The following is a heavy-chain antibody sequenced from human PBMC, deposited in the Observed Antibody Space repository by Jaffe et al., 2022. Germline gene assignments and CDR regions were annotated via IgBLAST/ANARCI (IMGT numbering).Heavy chain of an antibody. D-gene: IGHD1-1*01. Sequence: EVQLVQSGAEVKKPGESLKISCKGSGYSFTSYWIGWVRQMPGKGLEWMGIIYPGDSDTRYSPSFQGQVTISADKSISTAYLQWSSLKASDTAMYYCVRLEPVVPIDSNMRGLDYWGQGTLVTVSS. J-gene: IGHJ4*02. V-gene: IGHV5-51*03. CDR1: GYSFTSYW. CDR3: VRLEPVVPIDSNMRGLDY. CDR2: IYPGDSDT.